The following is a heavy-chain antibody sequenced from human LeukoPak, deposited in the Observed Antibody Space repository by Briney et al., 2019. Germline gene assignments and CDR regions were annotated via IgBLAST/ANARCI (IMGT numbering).Heavy chain of an antibody. CDR2: IRYDGSNK. J-gene: IGHJ4*02. D-gene: IGHD3-3*01. Sequence: GGSLRLSCAASGFTFNTYGIHWVRQAPGKGLEWVAFIRYDGSNKYYADSVKGRFTISREYSNNTLYLQMSSLRAEDTAIYYCAKETALVGGHAAIFDHWGQGTLVTVSS. CDR3: AKETALVGGHAAIFDH. V-gene: IGHV3-30*02. CDR1: GFTFNTYG.